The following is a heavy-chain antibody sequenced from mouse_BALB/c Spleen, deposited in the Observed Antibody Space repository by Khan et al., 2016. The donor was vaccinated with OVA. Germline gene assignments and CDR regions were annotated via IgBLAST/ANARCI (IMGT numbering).Heavy chain of an antibody. V-gene: IGHV1-77*01. CDR2: IYPGSGTT. CDR3: AKKYASWFAY. J-gene: IGHJ3*01. CDR1: GYTFTDYV. Sequence: QVQLKQSGPELVKPGASVKMSYKASGYTFTDYVINWVKQRTGQGLEWIGEIYPGSGTTYYNEKFKGKATLTADKSSNTAYMQLSSLTSEDSAVYFCAKKYASWFAYWGQGTLVTVSA. D-gene: IGHD2-10*02.